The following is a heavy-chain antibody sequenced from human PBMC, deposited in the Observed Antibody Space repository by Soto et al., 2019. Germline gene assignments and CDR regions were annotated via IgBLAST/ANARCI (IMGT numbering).Heavy chain of an antibody. V-gene: IGHV5-10-1*01. D-gene: IGHD1-26*01. CDR2: IDPSSSYT. CDR3: GRHFGSGHGAL. CDR1: EDFFTKPYW. J-gene: IGHJ4*02. Sequence: GESLKISCQTYEDFFTKPYWITWVRQMPGKGLEWVARIDPSSSYTTYNPSLRGHVFISVDKSINTAYLQWPSLKTSDAAIYFCGRHFGSGHGALWGQGTQLPV.